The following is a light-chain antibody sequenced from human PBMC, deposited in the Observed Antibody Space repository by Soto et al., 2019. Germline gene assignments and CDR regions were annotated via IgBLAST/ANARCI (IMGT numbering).Light chain of an antibody. CDR3: QQSYSTPRT. CDR1: QSISSY. CDR2: AAS. Sequence: DIQMTQSPSSLSASVGDRVTITCRASQSISSYLNWYQQKPGKAPNLLIYAASSLQSGVPSRFTGSGSGTDFTLIISSLQPEDFATYYCQQSYSTPRTFGQGTKVEI. V-gene: IGKV1-39*01. J-gene: IGKJ1*01.